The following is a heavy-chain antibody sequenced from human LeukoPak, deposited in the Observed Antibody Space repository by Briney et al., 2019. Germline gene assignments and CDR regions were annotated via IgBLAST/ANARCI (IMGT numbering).Heavy chain of an antibody. J-gene: IGHJ3*02. Sequence: ASVKVSCKASGYTFTGYYMHWVRQAPGQGLEWMGWINPNSGGTNYAQKFQGRVTMTRDTSISTAYMELSRLRSDDTAVYYCARDESSCSSTSCYDAFDIWGQGTMVTVSS. CDR3: ARDESSCSSTSCYDAFDI. V-gene: IGHV1-2*02. CDR2: INPNSGGT. D-gene: IGHD2-2*01. CDR1: GYTFTGYY.